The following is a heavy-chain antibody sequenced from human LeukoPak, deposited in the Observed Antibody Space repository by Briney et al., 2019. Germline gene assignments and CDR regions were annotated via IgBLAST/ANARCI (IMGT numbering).Heavy chain of an antibody. Sequence: HPSETLSLTCTVSGDSISNSPYYWGWIRQPPGKGLEWIGSIYYSGSTYYHPSLKSRLTITVDTSKNQCSLKLSSVTAADTALYYCARSQYSASWYVWGQGTLVTVSS. J-gene: IGHJ4*02. D-gene: IGHD6-13*01. CDR1: GDSISNSPYY. CDR2: IYYSGST. CDR3: ARSQYSASWYV. V-gene: IGHV4-39*01.